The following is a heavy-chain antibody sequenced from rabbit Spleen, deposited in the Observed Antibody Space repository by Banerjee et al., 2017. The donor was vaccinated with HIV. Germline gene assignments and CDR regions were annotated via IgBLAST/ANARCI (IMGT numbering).Heavy chain of an antibody. V-gene: IGHV1S47*01. D-gene: IGHD1-1*01. CDR2: IEPIFGNT. CDR1: GFDFSNYG. J-gene: IGHJ6*01. Sequence: QEQLVESGGGLVQPGGSLKLSCKASGFDFSNYGVSWVRQAPGKGLEWIGYIEPIFGNTYYANWVNGRFPISSHNAPNTLYLELSSLTAADTATYFCVRGASSSGYYSLWGPGTLVTVS. CDR3: VRGASSSGYYSL.